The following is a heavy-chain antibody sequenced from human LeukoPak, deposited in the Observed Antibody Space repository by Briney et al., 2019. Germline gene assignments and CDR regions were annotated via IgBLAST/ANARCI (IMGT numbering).Heavy chain of an antibody. CDR1: GGSFSGYY. V-gene: IGHV4-34*01. J-gene: IGHJ5*02. CDR2: INHSGST. CDR3: ARPPYLIAVAGSTSRRRVWFDP. D-gene: IGHD6-19*01. Sequence: SETLSLTCAVYGGSFSGYYWSWIRQPPGKGLEWIGEINHSGSTNYNPSLKSRVTISVDTSKNQFSLKLSSVTAADTAVYYCARPPYLIAVAGSTSRRRVWFDPWGQGTLVTVSS.